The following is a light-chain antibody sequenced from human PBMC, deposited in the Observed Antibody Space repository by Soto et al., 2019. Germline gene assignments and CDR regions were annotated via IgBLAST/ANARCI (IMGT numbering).Light chain of an antibody. Sequence: QSALTQPPSVSGAPGQRVTISCTGSSSNIGAGYDVHWYQQLPGTAPKLLIYGNSNRPSGVPDRFSGSKSGTSASLAITGLQAEDEADYYCQSYDSSRWVFGGGTKVTVL. CDR2: GNS. V-gene: IGLV1-40*01. J-gene: IGLJ2*01. CDR3: QSYDSSRWV. CDR1: SSNIGAGYD.